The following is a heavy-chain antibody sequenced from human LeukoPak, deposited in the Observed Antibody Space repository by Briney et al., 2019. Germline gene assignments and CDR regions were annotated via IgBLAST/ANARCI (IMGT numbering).Heavy chain of an antibody. CDR2: ISWNSGSI. CDR1: GFTFDDYA. D-gene: IGHD3-22*01. CDR3: AKGSDSSGYSPCDY. J-gene: IGHJ4*02. Sequence: GGSLRLSCAASGFTFDDYAMHWVRQAPGKGLEWVSGISWNSGSIGYADSVKGRFTISRDNAKNSLYLQMDSLRAEDTAVYYCAKGSDSSGYSPCDYWGQGILVTVSS. V-gene: IGHV3-9*01.